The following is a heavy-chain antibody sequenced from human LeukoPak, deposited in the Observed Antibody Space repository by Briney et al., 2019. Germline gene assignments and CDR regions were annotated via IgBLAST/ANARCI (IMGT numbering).Heavy chain of an antibody. CDR3: ARRFRGRFHLRGYFDL. Sequence: SQTLSLTCTVSGGSISSGSYYWSWIRQPAGKGLEWIGRFYTSGSTNYNPSLKSRVTISVDKSKNQFSLKLSSVTAADTAVYYCARRFRGRFHLRGYFDLWGRGTLVTVSS. J-gene: IGHJ2*01. D-gene: IGHD3-16*01. CDR2: FYTSGST. V-gene: IGHV4-61*02. CDR1: GGSISSGSYY.